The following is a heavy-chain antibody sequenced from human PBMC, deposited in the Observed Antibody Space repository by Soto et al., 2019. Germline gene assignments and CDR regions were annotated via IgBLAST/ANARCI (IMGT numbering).Heavy chain of an antibody. CDR3: ARRFGTNIAARRFDY. D-gene: IGHD6-6*01. Sequence: QVQLQESGPGLVKPSQTLSLTCSVSGGSINSGGNYWSWIRQHPGKGLEWIGHIYYNGRTYYNPSRKRRVTISVDTSKNQFSLKLSSVTAADTAVYYCARRFGTNIAARRFDYWGQGTLVTVSS. V-gene: IGHV4-31*03. CDR2: IYYNGRT. CDR1: GGSINSGGNY. J-gene: IGHJ4*02.